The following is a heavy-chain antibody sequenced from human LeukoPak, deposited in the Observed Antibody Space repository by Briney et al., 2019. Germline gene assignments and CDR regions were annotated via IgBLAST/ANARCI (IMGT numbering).Heavy chain of an antibody. CDR1: GFTFSSCW. D-gene: IGHD3-22*01. Sequence: GGSLRLSCAASGFTFSSCWMSWVRQAPGKGLEWVANIKQDGSEKYYVDSVKGRFTISRDNAKNSLYLQMNSLRAEDTAVYYCAKGRYYYDSSGPPDYWGQGTLVTVSS. V-gene: IGHV3-7*01. J-gene: IGHJ4*02. CDR3: AKGRYYYDSSGPPDY. CDR2: IKQDGSEK.